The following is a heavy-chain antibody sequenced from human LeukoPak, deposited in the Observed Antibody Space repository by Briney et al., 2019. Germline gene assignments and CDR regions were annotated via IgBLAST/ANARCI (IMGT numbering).Heavy chain of an antibody. J-gene: IGHJ6*02. CDR1: GYTFTSYD. V-gene: IGHV1-8*01. Sequence: ASVKVSCKASGYTFTSYDINWVRQATGQGLEWMGWMNPNSGNTGSAQKFQGRVTMTRNTSISTAYMELSSLRSEDTAVYYCARGRGSGRNYYYYGMDVWGQGTTVTVSS. CDR2: MNPNSGNT. CDR3: ARGRGSGRNYYYYGMDV. D-gene: IGHD3-10*01.